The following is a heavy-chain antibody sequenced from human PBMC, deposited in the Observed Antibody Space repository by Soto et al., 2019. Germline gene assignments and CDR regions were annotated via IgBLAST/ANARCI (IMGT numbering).Heavy chain of an antibody. J-gene: IGHJ4*02. CDR2: ISASGGTT. V-gene: IGHV3-23*01. CDR3: AKVIVVVMAATRSFDY. Sequence: EVQLLESGGGLVQPGGSLRLSCAVSGFTFSSYGMSWVRQAPGKGLEWVSAISASGGTTSYADSVKGRFTISRENSKNTLYLQMKSLRAEDTATYYCAKVIVVVMAATRSFDYWGQGTLVTVSS. CDR1: GFTFSSYG. D-gene: IGHD2-15*01.